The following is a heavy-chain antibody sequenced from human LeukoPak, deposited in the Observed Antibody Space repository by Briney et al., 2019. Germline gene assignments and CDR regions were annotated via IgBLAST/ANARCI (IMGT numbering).Heavy chain of an antibody. J-gene: IGHJ3*02. CDR1: GYTFTSYA. Sequence: ASVKLSCKASGYTFTSYAMLWVRQAPGQRLEWRGWINAGNGNTKYSPEFQGRVTITRDTSASTAYMELSSLRSEDMAVYYCARGADYYDSSGYYVVGAFDIWGQGTMVTVSS. V-gene: IGHV1-3*03. D-gene: IGHD3-22*01. CDR3: ARGADYYDSSGYYVVGAFDI. CDR2: INAGNGNT.